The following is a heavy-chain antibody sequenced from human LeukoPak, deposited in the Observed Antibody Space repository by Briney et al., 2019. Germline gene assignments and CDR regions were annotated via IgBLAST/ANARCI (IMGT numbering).Heavy chain of an antibody. CDR3: AKDVRVVVVPAAPDY. D-gene: IGHD2-2*01. J-gene: IGHJ4*02. CDR2: ISGSGGST. V-gene: IGHV3-23*01. Sequence: GGSLRLSCAASGSTFSSYAMSWVRQAPGEGLEWVSAISGSGGSTYYADSVKGRFTISRDNSKNTLYLQMNSLRAEDTAVYYCAKDVRVVVVPAAPDYWGQGTLVTVSS. CDR1: GSTFSSYA.